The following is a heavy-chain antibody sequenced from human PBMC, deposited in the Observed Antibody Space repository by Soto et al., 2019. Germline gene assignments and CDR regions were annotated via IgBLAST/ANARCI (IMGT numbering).Heavy chain of an antibody. J-gene: IGHJ4*02. CDR1: GYTFTNYG. D-gene: IGHD2-15*01. CDR3: ARDAGAASFDF. Sequence: ASVKVSCKASGYTFTNYGISWVRQAPGEGLEWVGWLNTSNDNKLYAQKLQGRLTLTTDTSTSTAYMDLTTLRSDDTAVYFCARDAGAASFDFWAQGTLVTLSS. V-gene: IGHV1-18*01. CDR2: LNTSNDNK.